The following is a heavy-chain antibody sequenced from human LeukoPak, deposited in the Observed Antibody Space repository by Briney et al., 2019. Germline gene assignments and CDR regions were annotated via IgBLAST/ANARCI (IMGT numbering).Heavy chain of an antibody. CDR1: GGSISSSGYY. D-gene: IGHD3-16*02. CDR2: IYDSGST. CDR3: ARGAYDYVWGSYRPFDY. V-gene: IGHV4-39*07. Sequence: SETLSLTCTVSGGSISSSGYYWGWIRQPPGKGLEWIGSIYDSGSTNYNPSLKSRVTISVDTSKNQFSLKLSSVTAADTAVYYCARGAYDYVWGSYRPFDYWGQGTPVTVSS. J-gene: IGHJ4*02.